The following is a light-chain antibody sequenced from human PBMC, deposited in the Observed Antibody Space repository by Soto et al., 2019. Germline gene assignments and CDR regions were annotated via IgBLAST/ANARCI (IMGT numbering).Light chain of an antibody. V-gene: IGKV1-33*01. J-gene: IGKJ2*01. CDR3: QQYDTLSYN. CDR2: DAS. CDR1: QDISTS. Sequence: DIQMTQSPSSLSASVGDRVTITCQASQDISTSLNWYQHIPGKAPKLLIYDASNLETGVPSRFSGSGSGTDFTFTIRSLQPEDVATYYCQQYDTLSYNLGQWTKLEI.